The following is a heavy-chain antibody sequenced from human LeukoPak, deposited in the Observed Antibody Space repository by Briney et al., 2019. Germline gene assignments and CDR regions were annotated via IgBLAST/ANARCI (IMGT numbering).Heavy chain of an antibody. D-gene: IGHD3-10*01. CDR2: IRAKIHDGTT. CDR1: GFIFGDYN. J-gene: IGHJ4*02. Sequence: PGGSLRLPCTTSGFIFGDYNMNWVRQAPGKGLEWVGYIRAKIHDGTTDFAASVKGRFTISRDDSKSIAYLQMTSLKSEDTAVYYCSRGQKDPYGPEFDYWGQGTLVTVSS. V-gene: IGHV3-49*04. CDR3: SRGQKDPYGPEFDY.